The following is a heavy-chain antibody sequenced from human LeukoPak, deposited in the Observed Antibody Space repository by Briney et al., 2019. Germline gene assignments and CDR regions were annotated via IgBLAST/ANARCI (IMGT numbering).Heavy chain of an antibody. D-gene: IGHD6-13*01. CDR3: AKYLAATGESHLDY. CDR1: GDSINTGGYY. V-gene: IGHV4-31*03. CDR2: IYYSGST. J-gene: IGHJ4*02. Sequence: SQTLSLTCTVSGDSINTGGYYWNWIRQHPGKGLEWIGYIYYSGSTRYNPSLKSRITISVDTSKNQFSLNLNSVTAADTAVYYCAKYLAATGESHLDYWGQGTLVTVSS.